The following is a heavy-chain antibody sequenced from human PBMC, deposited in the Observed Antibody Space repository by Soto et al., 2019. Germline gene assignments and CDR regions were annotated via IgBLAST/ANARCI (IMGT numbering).Heavy chain of an antibody. D-gene: IGHD1-7*01. Sequence: GGSLRLSCAASGFTFSSYAMHWVRQAPGKGLEWVAVISYDGSNKYYADSVKGRFTISRDNSKNTLYLQMNSLRAEDTAVYYCARDPNWNYRFDPWGQGTLVTVSS. V-gene: IGHV3-30-3*01. CDR3: ARDPNWNYRFDP. CDR2: ISYDGSNK. CDR1: GFTFSSYA. J-gene: IGHJ5*02.